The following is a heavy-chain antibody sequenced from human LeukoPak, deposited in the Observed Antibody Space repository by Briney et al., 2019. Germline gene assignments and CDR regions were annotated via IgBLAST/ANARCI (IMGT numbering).Heavy chain of an antibody. V-gene: IGHV4-61*02. J-gene: IGHJ5*02. CDR3: ARLSPWFDP. CDR2: IYTSGST. D-gene: IGHD3-16*02. Sequence: SETLSLTCTVSGGSISSGSYYWSWIRQPAGKGLEWIGRIYTSGSTNYNPSLKSRVTISVDTTKNQFSLKLSSVTAADTAVYYCARLSPWFDPWGQGTLVTVSS. CDR1: GGSISSGSYY.